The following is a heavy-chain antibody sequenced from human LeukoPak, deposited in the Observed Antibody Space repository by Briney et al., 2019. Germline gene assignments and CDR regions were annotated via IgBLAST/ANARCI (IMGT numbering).Heavy chain of an antibody. J-gene: IGHJ4*02. Sequence: KTSETLSLTCTVSGDSISSGDYYWNWIRQHPEKSLEWIGYIFYSGSAYYNPSLKSRVTVSVDTSKNQFSLKLSSVTAADTAVYYCARGSTLIRGFDYWGQGTLVTVSS. CDR2: IFYSGSA. D-gene: IGHD3-10*01. CDR3: ARGSTLIRGFDY. CDR1: GDSISSGDYY. V-gene: IGHV4-31*03.